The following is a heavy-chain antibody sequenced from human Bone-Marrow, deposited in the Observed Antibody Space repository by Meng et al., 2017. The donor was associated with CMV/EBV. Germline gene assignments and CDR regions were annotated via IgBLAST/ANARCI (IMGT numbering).Heavy chain of an antibody. D-gene: IGHD6-13*01. Sequence: GGSLRLSCAASGFTVSSNYMSWVRQAPGKGLEWVGRIKSKTDGGTTDYAAPVKGRFTISRDDSKNTLYLQMNSLKTEDTAVYYCTTERSAAEYNWFDPWGQGTLVTVSS. V-gene: IGHV3-15*01. CDR2: IKSKTDGGTT. J-gene: IGHJ5*02. CDR1: GFTVSSNY. CDR3: TTERSAAEYNWFDP.